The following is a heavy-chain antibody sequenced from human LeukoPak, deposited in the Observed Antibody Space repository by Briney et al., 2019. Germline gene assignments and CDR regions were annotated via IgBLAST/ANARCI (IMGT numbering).Heavy chain of an antibody. CDR2: IRYDGSNK. J-gene: IGHJ4*02. D-gene: IGHD4-17*01. Sequence: GGSLRLSCAASGFTFGSYGMHWVRQAPGKGLEWVAFIRYDGSNKYYADSVKGRFTISRDNSKNTLYLQMNSLRAEDTAVYYCAKDLTTVTSQGDYWGQGTLVTVSS. V-gene: IGHV3-30*02. CDR1: GFTFGSYG. CDR3: AKDLTTVTSQGDY.